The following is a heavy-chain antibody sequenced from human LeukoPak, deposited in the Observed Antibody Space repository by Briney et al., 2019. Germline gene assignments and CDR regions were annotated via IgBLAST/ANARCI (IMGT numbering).Heavy chain of an antibody. D-gene: IGHD1-1*01. Sequence: PGGSLRLSCVVSGLTFSNYWMIWVRQAPGKGQESVAIVNEDGSAKYYLDSVKGRFTISRDNARNSLYLEMNSLRAEDTAVYYCARDYWRSIDHWGQGTLVTVSS. J-gene: IGHJ4*02. CDR2: VNEDGSAK. CDR1: GLTFSNYW. CDR3: ARDYWRSIDH. V-gene: IGHV3-7*01.